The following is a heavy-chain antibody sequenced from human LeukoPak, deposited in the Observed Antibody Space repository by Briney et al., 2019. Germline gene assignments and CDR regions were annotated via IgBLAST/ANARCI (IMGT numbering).Heavy chain of an antibody. D-gene: IGHD6-13*01. Sequence: GASVKVSCKASGYTFTSYGISWVRQAPGQGLEWMGWISGYNGKTNYAQNLQGRVTLTTDTSTSTAYMELRSLRSDDTAVYYCARSQASAAADYFDYWGQGPLATVSS. J-gene: IGHJ4*02. V-gene: IGHV1-18*01. CDR3: ARSQASAAADYFDY. CDR1: GYTFTSYG. CDR2: ISGYNGKT.